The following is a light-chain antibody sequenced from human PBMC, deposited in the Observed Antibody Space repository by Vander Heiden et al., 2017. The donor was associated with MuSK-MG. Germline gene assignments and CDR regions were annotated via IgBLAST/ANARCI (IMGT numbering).Light chain of an antibody. V-gene: IGKV3-15*01. Sequence: EIVMTQSPATLSVSPGERATLSCRASQSVSRNLAWYQQRAGQPPRLLVYETSTRAIRVPATFSGTGSRTEFTLTISSLQSDDFAVYFSQCEHHWLWTFGQGTKLXIK. CDR2: ETS. CDR1: QSVSRN. CDR3: QCEHHWLWT. J-gene: IGKJ1*01.